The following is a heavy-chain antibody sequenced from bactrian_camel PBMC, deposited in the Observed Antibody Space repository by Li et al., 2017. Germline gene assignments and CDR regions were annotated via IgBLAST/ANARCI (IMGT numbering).Heavy chain of an antibody. CDR1: GYRYWTYC. J-gene: IGHJ4*01. D-gene: IGHD3*01. V-gene: IGHV3S53*01. CDR2: IDSDGTT. CDR3: EDTAMYYCAARETCQIGPMRAMQRFWLGGVRYKY. Sequence: HVQLVESGGGSVQIGGSLTLACAASGYRYWTYCMGWFRQVPGKQREGVACIDSDGTTNVADSVKGRFTVSRDSSRGTLYLPRNSTLNLQVDSLKPEDTAMYYCAARETCQIGPMRAMQRFWLGGVRYKYWGQGTQVTVS.